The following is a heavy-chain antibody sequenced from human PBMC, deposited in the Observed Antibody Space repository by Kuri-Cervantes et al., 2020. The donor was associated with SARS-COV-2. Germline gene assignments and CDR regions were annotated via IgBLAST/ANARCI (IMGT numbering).Heavy chain of an antibody. CDR1: GFTFSSYS. CDR3: AKVDVDTAMGYYFDY. CDR2: ISSSSSYI. Sequence: GESLKISCAASGFTFSSYSMNWVRQAPGKGLEWVSSISSSSSYIYYADSVKGRFTISRDNAKNSLYLQMNSLRAEDTAVYYCAKVDVDTAMGYYFDYWGQGTLVTVSS. D-gene: IGHD5-18*01. J-gene: IGHJ4*02. V-gene: IGHV3-21*04.